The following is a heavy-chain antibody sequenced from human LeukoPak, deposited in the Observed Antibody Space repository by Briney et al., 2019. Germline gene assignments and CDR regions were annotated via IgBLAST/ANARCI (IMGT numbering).Heavy chain of an antibody. J-gene: IGHJ4*02. CDR3: GDLGSAGTDH. Sequence: GGSLRLSCATSGFTFSDHYVDWVRQAPGQGLEWLGLVRHKANDYTTIYAASVKGRFTISRDDSKNSVYLQMDSLKTEDTAVYYCGDLGSAGTDHWGQGTLVSVSS. CDR2: VRHKANDYTT. CDR1: GFTFSDHY. V-gene: IGHV3-72*01. D-gene: IGHD3-10*01.